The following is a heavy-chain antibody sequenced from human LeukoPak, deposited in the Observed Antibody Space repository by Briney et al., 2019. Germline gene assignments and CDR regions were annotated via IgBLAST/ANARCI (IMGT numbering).Heavy chain of an antibody. V-gene: IGHV1-18*01. CDR2: ISGNGGAT. D-gene: IGHD3-3*01. CDR1: GYPFYICG. J-gene: IGHJ4*02. Sequence: PGASVKVSCKASGYPFYICGLSWVRQAPGQGLEWMGQISGNGGATKYAQRFQGRVTMTTDTVTSTAYLELTSLTSDDTAVYYCARDVPDFWSGFDSWGQGTLVTVSP. CDR3: ARDVPDFWSGFDS.